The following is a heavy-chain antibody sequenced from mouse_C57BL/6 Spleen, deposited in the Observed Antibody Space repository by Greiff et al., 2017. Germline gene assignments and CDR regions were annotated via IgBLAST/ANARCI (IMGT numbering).Heavy chain of an antibody. J-gene: IGHJ1*03. CDR3: ARDPGYGYFDV. CDR1: GYSITSGYY. Sequence: VQLQQSGPGLVKPSQSLSLTCSVTGYSITSGYYWNWIRQFPGNKLEWMGYISYDGSNNYNPSLKNRISITRDTSKNQFFLKLNSVTTEDTATYYCARDPGYGYFDVWGTGTTVTVSS. V-gene: IGHV3-6*01. CDR2: ISYDGSN.